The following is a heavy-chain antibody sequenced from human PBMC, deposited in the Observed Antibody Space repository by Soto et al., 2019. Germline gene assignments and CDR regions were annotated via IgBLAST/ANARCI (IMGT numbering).Heavy chain of an antibody. J-gene: IGHJ3*02. CDR3: AIDYGLSSPDAFDI. CDR1: GFTFDDYA. Sequence: GGSLRLSCAASGFTFDDYAMHWVRQAPGKGLEWVSGISWNSGSIGYADSVKGRFTISRDNAKNSLYLQMNSLRAEDTALYYCAIDYGLSSPDAFDIWGQGTMVTVSS. CDR2: ISWNSGSI. V-gene: IGHV3-9*01. D-gene: IGHD6-13*01.